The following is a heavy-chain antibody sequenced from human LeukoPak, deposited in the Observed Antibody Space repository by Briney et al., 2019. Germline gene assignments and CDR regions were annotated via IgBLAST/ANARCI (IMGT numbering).Heavy chain of an antibody. J-gene: IGHJ1*01. CDR2: IYYSGGT. CDR3: ARGPIITMVRGPIPKGYFQH. Sequence: SETLSLTCTVSGGSITSSSSYWGWIRQPPGKGLEWIGSIYYSGGTYYNPSLKSRVTISVDTSKNQFSLKLSSVTAADTAVYYCARGPIITMVRGPIPKGYFQHWGQGTLVTVSS. V-gene: IGHV4-39*07. D-gene: IGHD3-10*01. CDR1: GGSITSSSSY.